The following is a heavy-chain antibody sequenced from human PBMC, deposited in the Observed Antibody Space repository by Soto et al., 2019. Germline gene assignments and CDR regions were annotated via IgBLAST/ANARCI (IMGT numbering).Heavy chain of an antibody. V-gene: IGHV1-2*02. D-gene: IGHD2-21*02. CDR2: ISPKSGGT. CDR1: GYTFTNYY. CDR3: ARPPGYISDWHYFDL. Sequence: ASVKVSCKASGYTFTNYYTHWVRQAPGQGFEWLGRISPKSGGTNYAQKFQGRVTMTWDTSLKTAYMELSSLISEDTAVYYCARPPGYISDWHYFDLWGQGTLVTVSS. J-gene: IGHJ4*02.